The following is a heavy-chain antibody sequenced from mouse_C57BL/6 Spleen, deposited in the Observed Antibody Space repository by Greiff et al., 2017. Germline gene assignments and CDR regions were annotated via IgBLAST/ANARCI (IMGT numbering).Heavy chain of an antibody. D-gene: IGHD2-4*01. CDR2: IYPGSGNT. J-gene: IGHJ3*01. CDR3: ARDYDYDESAWFAY. CDR1: GYTFTDYY. V-gene: IGHV1-76*01. Sequence: VQVVESGAELVRPGASVKLSCKASGYTFTDYYINWVKQRPGQGLEWIARIYPGSGNTYYNEKFKGKATLTAEKSSSTAYMQLSSLTSEDSAVYFCARDYDYDESAWFAYWGQGTLVTVSA.